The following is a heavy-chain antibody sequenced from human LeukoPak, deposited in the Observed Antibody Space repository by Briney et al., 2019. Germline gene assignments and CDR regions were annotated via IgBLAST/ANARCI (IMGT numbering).Heavy chain of an antibody. J-gene: IGHJ5*02. CDR3: ARSDWFDP. Sequence: GGSLRLSCAASGFTFSSYWMHWVRQAPGKGLVWVSRIRGDESITVYADSVKGRFTISRDNAKNTLYLQMNSLRAEDTAVYYCARSDWFDPWGQGTLVSVSS. CDR1: GFTFSSYW. CDR2: IRGDESIT. V-gene: IGHV3-74*01.